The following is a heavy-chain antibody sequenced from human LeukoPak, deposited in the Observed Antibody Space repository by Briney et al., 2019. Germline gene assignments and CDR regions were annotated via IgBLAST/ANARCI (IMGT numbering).Heavy chain of an antibody. CDR2: ISGSGGST. D-gene: IGHD3/OR15-3a*01. Sequence: GGSLRLSCAASGFTFSSYGMSWARQAPGKGLEWVSGISGSGGSTYYADSVKGRFTISRDNSKNTLYLQMNSLRAGDTAVYYRAKRGTGYNHFDYWGQGTLVTVSS. CDR3: AKRGTGYNHFDY. CDR1: GFTFSSYG. J-gene: IGHJ4*02. V-gene: IGHV3-23*01.